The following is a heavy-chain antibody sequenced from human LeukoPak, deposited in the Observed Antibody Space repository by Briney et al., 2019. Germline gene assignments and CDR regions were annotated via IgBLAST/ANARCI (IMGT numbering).Heavy chain of an antibody. V-gene: IGHV1-18*01. CDR1: GYTFTSYG. CDR2: ISTYNGNT. CDR3: ARGMITFTRDAFDI. Sequence: ASVKVSCKASGYTFTSYGISWVRQAPGQGLEWMGWISTYNGNTHYAQKFQGRVTLTTDTSTTTAYMELKNLRSDDTAVYYCARGMITFTRDAFDIWGQGTMVTVSS. J-gene: IGHJ3*02. D-gene: IGHD3-16*01.